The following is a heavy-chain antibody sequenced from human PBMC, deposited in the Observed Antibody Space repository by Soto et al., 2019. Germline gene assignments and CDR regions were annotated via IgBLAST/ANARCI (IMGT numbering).Heavy chain of an antibody. V-gene: IGHV4-4*02. J-gene: IGHJ2*01. CDR3: SSTVVTPSYWYFDL. CDR1: SGSISSSNW. D-gene: IGHD4-17*01. Sequence: QVQLQESGPGLVKPSGTLSLTCAVSSGSISSSNWWSWVRQPPGKGLEWIGEIYHSGSTNYNPSLKSRVTISVDKSKNQFSLKLSSVTATDTAVYYCSSTVVTPSYWYFDLWGRGTLVTVSS. CDR2: IYHSGST.